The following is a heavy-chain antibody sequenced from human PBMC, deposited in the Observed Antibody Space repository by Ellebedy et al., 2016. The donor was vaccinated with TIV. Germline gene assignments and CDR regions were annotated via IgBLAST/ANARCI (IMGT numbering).Heavy chain of an antibody. CDR1: GFIVRSDY. J-gene: IGHJ4*02. CDR3: AKDGMHYYGSGSFIDQ. D-gene: IGHD3-10*01. Sequence: GGSLRLXXSVSGFIVRSDYMSWVRQAPGKGLEWVSVIYSDGATQYADSVKGRFTISRDNSKSTLFLQMNSLRAEDRAVYYCAKDGMHYYGSGSFIDQWGQGTLVTVSS. CDR2: IYSDGAT. V-gene: IGHV3-53*05.